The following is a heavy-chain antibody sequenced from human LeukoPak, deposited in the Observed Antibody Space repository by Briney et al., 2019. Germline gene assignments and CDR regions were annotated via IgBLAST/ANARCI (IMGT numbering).Heavy chain of an antibody. J-gene: IGHJ3*02. V-gene: IGHV3-33*01. CDR2: IWYDGSNK. D-gene: IGHD1-26*01. Sequence: PGGSLRLSCAASGFTFSSYGMHWVRQAPGKGLEWVAVIWYDGSNKYYADSVKGRFTISRDNSKNTLYLQMNSLRAEDTAVYYCARDIHIVGATIEATPDAFDIWGQGTMVTVSS. CDR1: GFTFSSYG. CDR3: ARDIHIVGATIEATPDAFDI.